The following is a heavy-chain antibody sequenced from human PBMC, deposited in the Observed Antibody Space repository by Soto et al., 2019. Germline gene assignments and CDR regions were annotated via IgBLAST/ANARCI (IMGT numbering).Heavy chain of an antibody. V-gene: IGHV3-21*01. CDR2: ISSSSSYI. D-gene: IGHD3-10*01. Sequence: GGSLRLSCAASGFTFSSYSMNWVRQAPGKGLEWVSSISSSSSYIYYADSVKGRFTISRDNAKNSLYLQMNSLRAEDTAVYYCAGGWVPYYYGSGSSYFDYWGQGTLVTVSS. CDR3: AGGWVPYYYGSGSSYFDY. J-gene: IGHJ4*02. CDR1: GFTFSSYS.